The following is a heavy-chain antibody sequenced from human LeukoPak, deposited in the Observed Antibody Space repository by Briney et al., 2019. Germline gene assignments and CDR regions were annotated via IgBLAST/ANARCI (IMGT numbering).Heavy chain of an antibody. D-gene: IGHD6-13*01. CDR1: GGSISSSSYY. J-gene: IGHJ4*02. V-gene: IGHV4-39*01. Sequence: SETLSLTCTVSGGSISSSSYYWGWIRQPPGKGLEWIGSIYYSGSTYYNPSLKSRVTISVDTSKNQFSLKLSSVTAADTAVYYCARHVSSRHGSWYIQVWYFDHWGQGTLVTVSS. CDR3: ARHVSSRHGSWYIQVWYFDH. CDR2: IYYSGST.